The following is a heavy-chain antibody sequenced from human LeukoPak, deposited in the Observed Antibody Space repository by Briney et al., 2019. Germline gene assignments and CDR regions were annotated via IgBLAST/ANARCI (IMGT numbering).Heavy chain of an antibody. CDR2: ISAYNGNT. V-gene: IGHV1-18*01. D-gene: IGHD6-19*01. J-gene: IGHJ4*02. CDR3: ARDLGIAVAGTADY. Sequence: ASVKVSCKASSYTFTSYGISWVRQAPGQGLEWMGWISAYNGNTNYAQKLQGRVTMTTDTSTSTAYMELRSLRSDDTAVYYCARDLGIAVAGTADYWGQGTLVTVSS. CDR1: SYTFTSYG.